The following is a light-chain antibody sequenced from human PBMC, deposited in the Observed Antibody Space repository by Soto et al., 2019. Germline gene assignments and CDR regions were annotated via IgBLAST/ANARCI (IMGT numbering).Light chain of an antibody. Sequence: EIVMTQSPATLSVSPGERATLSCRASQSVSSNLAWYQQKPGQAPRLLFNGASTRATGIPVRFSASGSGTEFTLTISSLQSEDFAVYYCQQYGSSPKTFGQGTKVEIK. CDR3: QQYGSSPKT. CDR1: QSVSSN. V-gene: IGKV3-15*01. CDR2: GAS. J-gene: IGKJ1*01.